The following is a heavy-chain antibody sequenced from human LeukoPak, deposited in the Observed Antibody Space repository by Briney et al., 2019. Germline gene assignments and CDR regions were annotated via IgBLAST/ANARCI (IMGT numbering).Heavy chain of an antibody. CDR1: GFTFSSYA. CDR2: ISGSGGST. Sequence: GGSLRLSCAASGFTFSSYATGWVRQAPGKGLEWVSAISGSGGSTYYADSVKGRFTISRDNSKNTLYLQMNSLRAEDTAVYYCAKDFYDSTGYYLGDDAFDLWGQGTMVIVSS. J-gene: IGHJ3*01. D-gene: IGHD3-22*01. V-gene: IGHV3-23*01. CDR3: AKDFYDSTGYYLGDDAFDL.